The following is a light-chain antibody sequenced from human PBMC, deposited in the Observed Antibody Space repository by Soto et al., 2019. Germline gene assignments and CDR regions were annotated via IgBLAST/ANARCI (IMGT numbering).Light chain of an antibody. Sequence: EIVMTQSPATLSVPPGERATLSCRASQSVSSNFAWYQQRPGQAPRLLFYGASIRATAVPARFTASGSGTEFTLTISSLQPDDFATYYCQQYNTFWTFGPGTKVDIK. CDR1: QSVSSN. V-gene: IGKV3-15*01. CDR2: GAS. J-gene: IGKJ1*01. CDR3: QQYNTFWT.